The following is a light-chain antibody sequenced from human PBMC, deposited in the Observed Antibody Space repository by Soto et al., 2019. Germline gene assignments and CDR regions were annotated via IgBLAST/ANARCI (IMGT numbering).Light chain of an antibody. CDR1: QSVSSH. V-gene: IGKV3-11*01. CDR2: DTS. CDR3: QQRRNWPRT. J-gene: IGKJ2*01. Sequence: EIVLTQSPVTLSLSSGERATLSCRASQSVSSHLAWYQQRPGKAPRLLIYDTSNRTTGLPARFSGSGSGTDFSLTISSLEPEDFAVYYCQQRRNWPRTFGQGTKLEIK.